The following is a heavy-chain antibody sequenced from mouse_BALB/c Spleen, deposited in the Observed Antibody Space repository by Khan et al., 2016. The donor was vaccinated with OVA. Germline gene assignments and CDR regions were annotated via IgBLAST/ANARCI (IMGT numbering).Heavy chain of an antibody. V-gene: IGHV9-3-1*01. CDR1: GYTFTSYG. Sequence: QIQLVQSGPELKKPGETVKISCKASGYTFTSYGMNWVKQSPGKALKWMGWINTYTGEPTYADDFKGRFAFSLETSASTAYLQINNLKHEDTATYFCARPPYFSYTLDHGGQGTSVTVSS. D-gene: IGHD2-10*01. CDR3: ARPPYFSYTLDH. CDR2: INTYTGEP. J-gene: IGHJ4*01.